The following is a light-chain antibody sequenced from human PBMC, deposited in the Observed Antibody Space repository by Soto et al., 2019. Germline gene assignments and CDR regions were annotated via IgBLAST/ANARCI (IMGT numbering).Light chain of an antibody. Sequence: DIQMTQSPSSLSASVGDRVTITCRASQSIDRYLNWYQQKPGKAPKLLIHVASSLQSGVPSRFSGSGSGTDFTLTISSLQPEDFVTYYCQQSYNTPPWTFGQGTKVDIK. J-gene: IGKJ1*01. CDR3: QQSYNTPPWT. CDR1: QSIDRY. CDR2: VAS. V-gene: IGKV1-39*01.